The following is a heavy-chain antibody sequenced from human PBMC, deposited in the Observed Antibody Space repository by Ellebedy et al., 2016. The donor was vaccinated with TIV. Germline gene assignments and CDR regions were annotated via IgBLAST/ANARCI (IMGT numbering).Heavy chain of an antibody. D-gene: IGHD5-24*01. Sequence: GESLKISXAASGFTFSSYAMHWVRQAPGKGLEWVAVISYDGSNKYYADSVKGRFTISRDNSKNTLYLQMNSLRAEDTAVYYCARVGKGSWRWPYYFDYWGQGTLVTVSS. CDR3: ARVGKGSWRWPYYFDY. CDR2: ISYDGSNK. V-gene: IGHV3-30-3*01. CDR1: GFTFSSYA. J-gene: IGHJ4*02.